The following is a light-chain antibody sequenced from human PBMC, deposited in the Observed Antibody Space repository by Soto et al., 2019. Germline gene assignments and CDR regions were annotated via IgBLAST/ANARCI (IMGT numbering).Light chain of an antibody. V-gene: IGLV1-51*02. CDR2: ENN. CDR3: GTWDSSLTTYV. J-gene: IGLJ1*01. CDR1: SSDIGRNY. Sequence: SVLSQPPSVSAARGQKVTISCSGSSSDIGRNYVSWYQHLPGTAPKLLIYENNKRPSGIPDRLSGSKSGSSATLGITGLQTGDEADYYCGTWDSSLTTYVFGPGTKVTVL.